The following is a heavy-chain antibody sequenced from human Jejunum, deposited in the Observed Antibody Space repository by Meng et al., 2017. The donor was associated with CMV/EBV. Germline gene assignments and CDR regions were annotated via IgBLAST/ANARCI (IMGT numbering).Heavy chain of an antibody. J-gene: IGHJ6*02. V-gene: IGHV5-51*01. D-gene: IGHD5-18*01. CDR2: IYPGESDT. CDR1: GKGFTGDG. Sequence: GKGFTGDGIGWVPQMPGKGLEWMGIIYPGESDTRYRPSFQGQVIISADKSITTAYLQWSSLKASDTAMYYCARRGYSYGYGMDVWGQGTTVTVSS. CDR3: ARRGYSYGYGMDV.